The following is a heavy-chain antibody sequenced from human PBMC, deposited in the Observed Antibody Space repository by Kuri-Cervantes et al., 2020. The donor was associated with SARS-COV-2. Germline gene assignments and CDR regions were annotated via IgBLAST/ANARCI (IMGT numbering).Heavy chain of an antibody. CDR3: ARTTYGSGSYWDDAFDI. Sequence: LTLTCTVSGFSLSNARMGVSWVRQAPGKGLEWVANIKQDGSEKYYVDSVKGRFTISRDNAKNSLYLQMNSLRAEDTAVYYCARTTYGSGSYWDDAFDIWGQGTMVTVSS. CDR2: IKQDGSEK. D-gene: IGHD3-10*01. J-gene: IGHJ3*02. CDR1: GFSLSNAR. V-gene: IGHV3-7*01.